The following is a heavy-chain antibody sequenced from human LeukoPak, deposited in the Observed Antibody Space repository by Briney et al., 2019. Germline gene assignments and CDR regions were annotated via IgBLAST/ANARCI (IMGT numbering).Heavy chain of an antibody. V-gene: IGHV3-30*02. CDR1: GFTFSSYG. Sequence: GGSLRLSCAASGFTFSSYGMHWVRQAPGKGLEWGAFIRYDGSNKYYADFVKGRFTISRDNSKNTLYLQMNSLRAEDTAVYYCAKDQAGDGDPPYWGQGTLVTVSS. D-gene: IGHD4-17*01. J-gene: IGHJ4*02. CDR2: IRYDGSNK. CDR3: AKDQAGDGDPPY.